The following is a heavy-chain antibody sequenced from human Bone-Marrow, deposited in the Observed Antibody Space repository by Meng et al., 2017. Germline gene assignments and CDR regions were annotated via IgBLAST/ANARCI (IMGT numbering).Heavy chain of an antibody. CDR1: GYSFTSYW. J-gene: IGHJ4*02. D-gene: IGHD6-13*01. CDR2: IYPGDSDT. Sequence: GESLMISCKGSGYSFTSYWVGWVRQMPGKGLEWMGIIYPGDSDTRYSPSSQGQVTISADKSISTAYLQWSSLKASDTAMYYCARLGAGIAAAGTTPPPFDYWGQGTLVTVSS. V-gene: IGHV5-51*01. CDR3: ARLGAGIAAAGTTPPPFDY.